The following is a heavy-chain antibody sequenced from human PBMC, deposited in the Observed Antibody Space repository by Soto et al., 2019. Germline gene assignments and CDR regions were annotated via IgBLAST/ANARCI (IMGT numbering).Heavy chain of an antibody. CDR1: RFTFSDYS. CDR2: ISTSGSTI. D-gene: IGHD3-10*01. CDR3: AREGPRKGTYLFDY. Sequence: QVQLVESGGGLVKPGGSLRLSCAASRFTFSDYSMSWIRQAPGRGPEWVSYISTSGSTIFYADSVKGRFTISRDNTMSSLYLQMTSLRVEDAAIYYCAREGPRKGTYLFDYWGQGTLVTVSS. J-gene: IGHJ4*02. V-gene: IGHV3-11*01.